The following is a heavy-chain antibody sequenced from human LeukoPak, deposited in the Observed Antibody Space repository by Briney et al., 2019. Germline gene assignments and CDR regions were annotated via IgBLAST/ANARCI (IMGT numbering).Heavy chain of an antibody. Sequence: SETLSLTCTVSGGSISSSSYYWGWIRQPPGKGLEWIGSIYYSGSTYYNPSLKSRVTISVDTSKNQFSLKLSSVTAADTAVYYCARTRRASLWFPGSIFDYWGQGTLVTVSS. CDR3: ARTRRASLWFPGSIFDY. V-gene: IGHV4-39*01. CDR2: IYYSGST. D-gene: IGHD3-10*01. J-gene: IGHJ4*02. CDR1: GGSISSSSYY.